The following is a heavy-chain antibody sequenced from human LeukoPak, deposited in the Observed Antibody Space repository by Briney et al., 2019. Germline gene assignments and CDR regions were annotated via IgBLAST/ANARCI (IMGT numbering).Heavy chain of an antibody. V-gene: IGHV1-69*06. CDR2: IIPIFGTA. J-gene: IGHJ6*03. CDR3: ARVPAADYYYYYYMDV. Sequence: SVKVSCKASGGTFSSYAISWVRQAPGQGLEWMGGIIPIFGTANYAQKFQGRVTITADKSTSTAYMELSSLRSEDTAVYYCARVPAADYYYYYYMDVWGKGTTVTISS. CDR1: GGTFSSYA. D-gene: IGHD2-2*01.